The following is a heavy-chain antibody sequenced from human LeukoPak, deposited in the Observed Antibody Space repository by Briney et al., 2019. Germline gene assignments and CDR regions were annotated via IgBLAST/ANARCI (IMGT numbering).Heavy chain of an antibody. J-gene: IGHJ3*02. CDR3: ASDSSGWDDAFDI. Sequence: SETLSLTCTVSGGSISSYYWSWIRQPPGKGLEWIGYIYTSGSTNYNPSLKSRVTISVDTSKNQFSLKLSSLTAADTAVYYCASDSSGWDDAFDIWGQGTVVTVSS. V-gene: IGHV4-4*09. CDR1: GGSISSYY. CDR2: IYTSGST. D-gene: IGHD3-22*01.